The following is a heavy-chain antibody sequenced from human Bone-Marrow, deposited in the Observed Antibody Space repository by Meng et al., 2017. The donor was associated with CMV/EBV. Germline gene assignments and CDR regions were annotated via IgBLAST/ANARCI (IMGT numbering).Heavy chain of an antibody. J-gene: IGHJ5*02. D-gene: IGHD2-2*01. CDR3: ARLLLTSWFRLANWLDP. CDR2: IYYSGST. CDR1: GGSVSSGSYY. Sequence: GSLRLSFTVSGGSVSSGSYYWSWIRQPPGKGREWIGYIYYSGSTNYNPSLKRRVTISVDTSKNQFSQKLRSVTAADTAVYYCARLLLTSWFRLANWLDPWGQGTLVTVSS. V-gene: IGHV4-61*01.